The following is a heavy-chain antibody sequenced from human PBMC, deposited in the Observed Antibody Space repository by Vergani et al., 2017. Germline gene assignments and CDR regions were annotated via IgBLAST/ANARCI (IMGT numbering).Heavy chain of an antibody. CDR3: TTDPRYCGDGSCYWLRDHHYYGMDV. CDR1: GFSFRNAW. J-gene: IGHJ6*02. Sequence: EVQLVESGGGIVKPGGSLRLSCVASGFSFRNAWMNWVRRTPGKGLEWVGRIKSTFHRGTTDYAAAVKGRFTISRDDSKNTLFLQMNGLKTEDIGVYYCTTDPRYCGDGSCYWLRDHHYYGMDVWGQGTTVTVSS. V-gene: IGHV3-15*07. D-gene: IGHD2-21*01. CDR2: IKSTFHRGTT.